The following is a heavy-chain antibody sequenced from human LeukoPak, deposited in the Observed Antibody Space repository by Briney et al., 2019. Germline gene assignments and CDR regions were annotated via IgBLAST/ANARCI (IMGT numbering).Heavy chain of an antibody. Sequence: SETLSLTCAVSGYSISSGYYWGWIRQPPGKGLEWIGSIYHSGSTYYNPSLKSRVTISVDTSKNQFSLKLSSVTAADTAVYYYARHIAYYYDSSGQEDAFDIWGQGTMVTVSS. V-gene: IGHV4-38-2*01. D-gene: IGHD3-22*01. CDR3: ARHIAYYYDSSGQEDAFDI. J-gene: IGHJ3*02. CDR1: GYSISSGYY. CDR2: IYHSGST.